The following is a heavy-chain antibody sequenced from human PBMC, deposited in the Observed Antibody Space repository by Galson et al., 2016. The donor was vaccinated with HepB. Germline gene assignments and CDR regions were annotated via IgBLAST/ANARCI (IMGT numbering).Heavy chain of an antibody. J-gene: IGHJ4*02. CDR3: ARERGWKQRLYYFDY. Sequence: SVKVSCKASGYTFTGYLIHWVRQAPGQGLEWMGGIIPIFRTANYAQKFQGRVTITADESTSTAYMELSSLRSEDTALYYCARERGWKQRLYYFDYWGQGTLVTVSS. V-gene: IGHV1-69*13. CDR2: IIPIFRTA. CDR1: GYTFTGYL. D-gene: IGHD3-16*01.